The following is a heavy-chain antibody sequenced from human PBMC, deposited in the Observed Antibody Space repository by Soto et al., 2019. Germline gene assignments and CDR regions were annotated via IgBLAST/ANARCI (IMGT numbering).Heavy chain of an antibody. V-gene: IGHV3-48*01. CDR1: GFALSTSA. CDR3: TRRDVFDL. CDR2: INTDGDVR. J-gene: IGHJ3*01. Sequence: GGSLRLSCKVSGFALSTSAMNWVRQAPGKGLEWVSYINTDGDVRHYADSVKGRFTVSRDNAKNLVYLQMNNVGADDTAVYFCTRRDVFDLWGQGATVTVSS.